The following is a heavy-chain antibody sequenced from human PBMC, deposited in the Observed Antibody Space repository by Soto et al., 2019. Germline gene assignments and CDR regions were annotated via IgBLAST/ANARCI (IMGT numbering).Heavy chain of an antibody. Sequence: SETLSLTCTVSGDSISSGDYYWSWIRQPPGKGLEWIGYIYYSGSTYYNPSLKSRVTISVDTSKNQFSLKLSSVTAADTAVYYCARDRGGVVRGVIYYGMDVWGQGTTVTVSS. CDR2: IYYSGST. J-gene: IGHJ6*02. CDR3: ARDRGGVVRGVIYYGMDV. CDR1: GDSISSGDYY. V-gene: IGHV4-30-4*01. D-gene: IGHD3-10*01.